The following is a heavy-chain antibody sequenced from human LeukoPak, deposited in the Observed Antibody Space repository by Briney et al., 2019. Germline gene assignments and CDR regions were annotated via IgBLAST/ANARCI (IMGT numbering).Heavy chain of an antibody. CDR3: AGEGFGGSSGDWFDP. CDR1: GGSISSHY. Sequence: PSETLSLTCTVSGGSISSHYWSWIRQPPGKGLEWIGYINYSGSTSYNPSLESRLTISVDMSKNHFSLKLTSVTAADTAVYYCAGEGFGGSSGDWFDPWGQGTLVTVSS. J-gene: IGHJ5*02. D-gene: IGHD6-6*01. V-gene: IGHV4-59*11. CDR2: INYSGST.